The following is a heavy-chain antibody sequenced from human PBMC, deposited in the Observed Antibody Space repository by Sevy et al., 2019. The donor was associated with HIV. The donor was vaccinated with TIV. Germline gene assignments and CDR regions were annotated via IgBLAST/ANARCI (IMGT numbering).Heavy chain of an antibody. J-gene: IGHJ6*03. CDR3: ARAGWLRYMDV. CDR1: GFTVSSNY. CDR2: IYSGGST. Sequence: GGSLRLSCAASGFTVSSNYMSWVRQAPGKGLEWVSVIYSGGSTYYEDSVKGRFTISRDNSKNTLYLQMNSLRAEDTAVYYCARAGWLRYMDVWGKGTTVTVSS. V-gene: IGHV3-53*01. D-gene: IGHD5-12*01.